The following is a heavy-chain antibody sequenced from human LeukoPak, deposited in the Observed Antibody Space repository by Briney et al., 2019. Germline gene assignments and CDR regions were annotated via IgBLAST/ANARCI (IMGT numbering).Heavy chain of an antibody. V-gene: IGHV1-69*01. J-gene: IGHJ5*02. D-gene: IGHD3-10*01. CDR1: GGTFSSYA. CDR2: IIPIFGTA. CDR3: ATCITMVRGVINWFDP. Sequence: SVKVSCKASGGTFSSYAISWVRQAPGQGLEWMGGIIPIFGTANYAQKFQGRVTITADESTSTAYMGLSSLRSEDTAVYYCATCITMVRGVINWFDPWGQGTLVTVSS.